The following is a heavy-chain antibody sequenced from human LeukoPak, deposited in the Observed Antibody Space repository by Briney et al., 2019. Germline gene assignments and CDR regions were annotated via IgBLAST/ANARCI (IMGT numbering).Heavy chain of an antibody. D-gene: IGHD3-3*01. CDR1: GYTFTSYY. CDR3: ARGGPVLRFLEWGYPKPYNWFDP. J-gene: IGHJ5*02. CDR2: INPSGGST. V-gene: IGHV1-46*01. Sequence: ASVKVSCKASGYTFTSYYMHWVRQAPGQGLEWMGIINPSGGSTSYAQKFQGRVTMTRDTSTSTVYMELSSLRSEDMAVYYCARGGPVLRFLEWGYPKPYNWFDPWGQGTLVTVSS.